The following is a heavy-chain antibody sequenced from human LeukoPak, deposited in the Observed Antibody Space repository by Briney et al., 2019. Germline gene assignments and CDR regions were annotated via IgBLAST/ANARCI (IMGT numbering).Heavy chain of an antibody. D-gene: IGHD6-13*01. V-gene: IGHV3-21*01. Sequence: GGSLRLSCAASGFTFSSYSMNWVRQAPGKGLEWVSSISSSSSYIYYADSVKGRFAISRDNAKNSLYLQMNSLRAEDTAVYYCARDRGSSTGLDYWGQGTLVTVSS. CDR3: ARDRGSSTGLDY. J-gene: IGHJ4*02. CDR1: GFTFSSYS. CDR2: ISSSSSYI.